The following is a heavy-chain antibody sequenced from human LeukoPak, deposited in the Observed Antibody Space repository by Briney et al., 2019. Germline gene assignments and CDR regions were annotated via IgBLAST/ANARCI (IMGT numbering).Heavy chain of an antibody. Sequence: SETLSLTCTVSGGSISSYYWSWIRQPPGKGLEWIGYISDSGSTKHNPSLKSRVNISGDTSKKQFSLKLSSVTAADTAVYYCARHIVVVSANRHDYYYYGLDVWGQGTTVTVSS. CDR2: ISDSGST. CDR3: ARHIVVVSANRHDYYYYGLDV. V-gene: IGHV4-59*08. J-gene: IGHJ6*02. D-gene: IGHD2-2*01. CDR1: GGSISSYY.